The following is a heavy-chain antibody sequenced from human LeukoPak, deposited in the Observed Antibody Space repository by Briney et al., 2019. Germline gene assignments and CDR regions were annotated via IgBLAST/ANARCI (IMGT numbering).Heavy chain of an antibody. CDR1: GFTFSTFA. Sequence: GGSLRLSCAASGFTFSTFAMSWVRQAPGKGLEEVSAIFGNGRTTYYADSVEGRFTISRDNSKNTLYLQMNSLRAEDTAVYYCARGRYDWNDVGYFDYWGQGTLVSVSS. V-gene: IGHV3-23*01. CDR2: IFGNGRTT. J-gene: IGHJ4*02. CDR3: ARGRYDWNDVGYFDY. D-gene: IGHD1-1*01.